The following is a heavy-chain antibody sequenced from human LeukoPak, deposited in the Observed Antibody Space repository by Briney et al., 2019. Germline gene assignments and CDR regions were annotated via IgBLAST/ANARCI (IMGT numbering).Heavy chain of an antibody. CDR1: GFTFSSYG. V-gene: IGHV3-30*03. CDR2: ISYDGSNK. CDR3: ASLLAFCGGDCYSRGLDFDY. D-gene: IGHD2-21*02. Sequence: GGSLRLSCAASGFTFSSYGMHWVRQAPGKVLEWVAVISYDGSNKYYADSVKGRFTISRDNSKNTLYLQMNSLRAEDTAVYYCASLLAFCGGDCYSRGLDFDYWGQGTLVTVSS. J-gene: IGHJ4*02.